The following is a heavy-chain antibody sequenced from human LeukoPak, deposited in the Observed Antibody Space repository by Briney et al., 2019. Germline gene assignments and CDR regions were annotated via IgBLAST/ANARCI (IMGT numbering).Heavy chain of an antibody. V-gene: IGHV3-21*01. CDR1: RFTFSSYS. J-gene: IGHJ3*02. CDR2: ISSSGSYI. D-gene: IGHD3-16*01. Sequence: PGGSLRLSCAASRFTFSSYSMNWVRQAPGKGLEWVSSISSSGSYIYYADSVRGRFTISRDNAKNSLYLQMNSLRAEDTAVYYCAKEYSCKGGELMRLGAFDIWGQGTMVTVSS. CDR3: AKEYSCKGGELMRLGAFDI.